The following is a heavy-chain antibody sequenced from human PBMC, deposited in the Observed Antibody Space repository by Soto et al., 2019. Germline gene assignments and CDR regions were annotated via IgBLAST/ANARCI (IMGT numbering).Heavy chain of an antibody. J-gene: IGHJ6*02. CDR3: VRGYSDVYYYYYYGMDV. D-gene: IGHD2-15*01. CDR2: IIPIFGTA. CDR1: GGTFSSYA. Sequence: QVQLVQSGAEVKKPGSSVKVSCKASGGTFSSYAISWVRQAPGQGLEWMGGIIPIFGTANYAQKFQGRVTITADESTSTAYMELSSLRSEDTAVYYWVRGYSDVYYYYYYGMDVWGQGTTVTVSS. V-gene: IGHV1-69*01.